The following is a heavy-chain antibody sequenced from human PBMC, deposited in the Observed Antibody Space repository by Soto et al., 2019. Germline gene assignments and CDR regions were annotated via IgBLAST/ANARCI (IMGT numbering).Heavy chain of an antibody. CDR1: GFSLNTSGRC. D-gene: IGHD5-18*01. J-gene: IGHJ4*02. V-gene: IGHV2-70*01. Sequence: ESGPTLVNPTQTLTLTCTFSGFSLNTSGRCVSWIRQPPGKALEWLALIDWDDDKYYSTSLKTRLSISKDTSKNQVVLTMTNMDPVDTATYYCARANRPTAMVADSPYYFDYWGQGPLVTVSS. CDR3: ARANRPTAMVADSPYYFDY. CDR2: IDWDDDK.